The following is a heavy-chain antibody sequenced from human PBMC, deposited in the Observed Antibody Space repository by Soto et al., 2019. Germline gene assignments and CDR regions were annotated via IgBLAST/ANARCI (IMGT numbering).Heavy chain of an antibody. V-gene: IGHV1-69*12. J-gene: IGHJ6*02. CDR2: IIPIFGTA. D-gene: IGHD6-13*01. Sequence: QVQLVQSGAEVKKPGSSVKVSCKASGGTFSSYAISWVRQAPGQGLQWMGGIIPIFGTANYAQKFQGRVTITADESTSTAYMELSSLRSEDTAVYYCARDLAAAGSDYYGMDVWGQGTTVTVSS. CDR3: ARDLAAAGSDYYGMDV. CDR1: GGTFSSYA.